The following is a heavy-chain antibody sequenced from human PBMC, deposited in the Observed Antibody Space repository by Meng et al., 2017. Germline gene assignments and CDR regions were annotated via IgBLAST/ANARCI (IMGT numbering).Heavy chain of an antibody. CDR3: AGLSTGYSSGWYFPPYYYYGMDV. J-gene: IGHJ6*02. CDR1: GGSISSGSYY. V-gene: IGHV4-61*02. Sequence: LRLSCTVSGGSISSGSYYWSWIRQPAGKGLEWIGRIYTSGSTNYNPSLKSRVTISVDTSKNQFSLKLSSVTAADTAVYYCAGLSTGYSSGWYFPPYYYYGMDVWGQGTTVTVSS. D-gene: IGHD6-19*01. CDR2: IYTSGST.